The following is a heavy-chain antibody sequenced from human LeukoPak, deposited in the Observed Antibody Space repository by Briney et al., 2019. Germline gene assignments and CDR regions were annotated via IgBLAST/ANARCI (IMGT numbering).Heavy chain of an antibody. V-gene: IGHV3-23*01. CDR3: ARDLRIAVAGGFDY. CDR2: ISGSGGST. D-gene: IGHD6-19*01. J-gene: IGHJ4*02. CDR1: GFTFSSYA. Sequence: GGSLRLSCAASGFTFSSYAMSWVRQAPGKGLEWVSAISGSGGSTYYADSVKGRFTISRDNAKSTLYLQMNSLRAEDTAVYYCARDLRIAVAGGFDYWGQGTLVTVSS.